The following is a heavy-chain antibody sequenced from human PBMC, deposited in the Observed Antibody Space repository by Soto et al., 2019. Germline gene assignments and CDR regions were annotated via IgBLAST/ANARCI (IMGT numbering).Heavy chain of an antibody. V-gene: IGHV1-18*01. CDR2: ISAYNGDT. CDR3: GRVRKLVGYFYYYMDV. D-gene: IGHD6-6*01. Sequence: QVQLLQSGAEVKKPGASVKVSCKASGYTFTNYGITWVRQAPGQGLEWMGWISAYNGDTHYTQRLQGRVTMTTDTSTSTAYRELRGLRSDDTAVYYCGRVRKLVGYFYYYMDVWGKGTTVTVSS. CDR1: GYTFTNYG. J-gene: IGHJ6*03.